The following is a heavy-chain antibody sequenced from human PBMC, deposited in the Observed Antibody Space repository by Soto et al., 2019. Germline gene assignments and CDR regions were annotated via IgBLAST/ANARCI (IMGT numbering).Heavy chain of an antibody. CDR3: ASGRGYGLVP. CDR2: IIPMFGLT. Sequence: QVQLVQSGAEVKRPGSSVKVSCNVSGGTLSSYGFNWVRQAPGQGLEWMRGIIPMFGLTNHTQKFQDRITISADASANIANTDFPSLAADSTVTFYCASGRGYGLVPWGEGTGPIVSS. J-gene: IGHJ5*02. CDR1: GGTLSSYG. D-gene: IGHD5-18*01. V-gene: IGHV1-69*12.